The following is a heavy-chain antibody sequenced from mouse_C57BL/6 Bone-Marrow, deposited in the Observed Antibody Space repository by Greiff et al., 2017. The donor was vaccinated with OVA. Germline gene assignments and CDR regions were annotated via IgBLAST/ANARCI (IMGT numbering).Heavy chain of an antibody. CDR3: AGTTVVPTGYFDV. CDR2: IHPNSGST. V-gene: IGHV1-64*01. J-gene: IGHJ1*03. Sequence: VKLVESGAELVKPGASVKLSCKASGYTFTSYWMHWVKQRPGQGLEWIGMIHPNSGSTNYNEKFKSKATLTVDKSSSTAYMQLSSLTSEDSAVYYCAGTTVVPTGYFDVWGTGTTVTVSS. D-gene: IGHD1-1*01. CDR1: GYTFTSYW.